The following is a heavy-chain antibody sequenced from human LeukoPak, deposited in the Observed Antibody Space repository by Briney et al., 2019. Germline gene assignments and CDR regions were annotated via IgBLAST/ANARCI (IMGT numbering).Heavy chain of an antibody. CDR3: ARGDSYYGSGSYQDY. CDR2: MNPNSGNT. Sequence: ASVKVSCKASGYTFSNNDINWVRQATGQGLEWMGWMNPNSGNTGYAQKFQGRVTMTRNTSISTAYMELSSLRSEDTAVYYCARGDSYYGSGSYQDYWGQGTLVTVSS. V-gene: IGHV1-8*02. D-gene: IGHD3-10*01. J-gene: IGHJ4*02. CDR1: GYTFSNND.